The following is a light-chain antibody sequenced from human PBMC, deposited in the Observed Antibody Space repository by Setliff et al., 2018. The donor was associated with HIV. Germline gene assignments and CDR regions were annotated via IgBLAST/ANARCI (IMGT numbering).Light chain of an antibody. CDR1: SSDVGGYNY. CDR2: DVS. V-gene: IGLV2-14*01. J-gene: IGLJ3*02. Sequence: QSALAQPASVSGSPGQSITISCTGTSSDVGGYNYVSWYQQHPGKAPKLMIYDVSNRPSGVSNRFSGSKSGNTASLTISGLQAEDEADYYCSSYAVSTTRVFGGGT. CDR3: SSYAVSTTRV.